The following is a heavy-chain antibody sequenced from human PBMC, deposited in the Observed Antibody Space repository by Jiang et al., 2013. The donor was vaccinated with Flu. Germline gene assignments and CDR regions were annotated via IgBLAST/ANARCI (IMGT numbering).Heavy chain of an antibody. Sequence: QTLSLTCAXSEDSVSGNSGAWNWIRQSPSRGLEWLGRIFYRSKWYYEYAPSVKGRIVINPDTSKNQFSLQLTSATPDDTAVYYCARAKYSSSSNFDFWGQGTLVTVSS. J-gene: IGHJ4*02. V-gene: IGHV6-1*01. CDR1: EDSVSGNSGA. CDR2: IFYRSKWYY. CDR3: ARAKYSSSSNFDF. D-gene: IGHD6-6*01.